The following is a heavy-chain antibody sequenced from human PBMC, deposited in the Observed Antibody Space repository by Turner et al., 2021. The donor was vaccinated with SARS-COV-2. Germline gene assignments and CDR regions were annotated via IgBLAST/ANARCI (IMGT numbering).Heavy chain of an antibody. D-gene: IGHD3-22*01. Sequence: VQSGAEVKKPGSSVKVSCEASGGTFSNYAISWVRQAPGQGLEWMGGIIPIFGTANYAQKSQGRVTITADESTTTAYMELSSLRSEDTAVYYCARARGVDYYDSSGQRFDPWGQGTLVTVSS. CDR2: IIPIFGTA. V-gene: IGHV1-69*01. CDR3: ARARGVDYYDSSGQRFDP. J-gene: IGHJ5*02. CDR1: GGTFSNYA.